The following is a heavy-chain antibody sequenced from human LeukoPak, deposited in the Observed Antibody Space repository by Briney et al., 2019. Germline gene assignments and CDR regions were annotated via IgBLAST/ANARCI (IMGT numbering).Heavy chain of an antibody. V-gene: IGHV1-2*04. Sequence: ASVKVSCKASGYTFTGYYMHWVRQAPGQGLEWMGWINPNSGGTNYAQKFQGWVTMTRDTSISTAYMELSRLRSDDTAVYYCARASGDSGSYLSDYWGQGTLVTVPS. D-gene: IGHD1-26*01. CDR1: GYTFTGYY. CDR2: INPNSGGT. J-gene: IGHJ4*02. CDR3: ARASGDSGSYLSDY.